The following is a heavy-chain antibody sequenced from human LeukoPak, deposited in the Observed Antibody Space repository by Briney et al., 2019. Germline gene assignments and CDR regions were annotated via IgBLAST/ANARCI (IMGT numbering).Heavy chain of an antibody. V-gene: IGHV4-59*08. CDR2: IYYSGST. CDR1: GGSISSYY. J-gene: IGHJ4*02. D-gene: IGHD6-13*01. Sequence: PSETLSLTCTVSGGSISSYYWSWIRQPPGKGLEWIGYIYYSGSTNYNPSLKSRVTISVDTSKNQFSLKLSSVTAADTAVYCCARTTSSSWEYYFDYWGQGTLVTVSS. CDR3: ARTTSSSWEYYFDY.